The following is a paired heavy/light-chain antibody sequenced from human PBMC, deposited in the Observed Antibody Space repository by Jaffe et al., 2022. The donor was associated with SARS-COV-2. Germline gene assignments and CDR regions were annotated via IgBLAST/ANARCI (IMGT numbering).Light chain of an antibody. V-gene: IGKV3-15*01. CDR3: HQYDNWPPLT. CDR2: GAS. CDR1: QSVSSN. Sequence: EVVMTQSPATLSVSPGERVTLSCRASQSVSSNLAWYQQRPGQAPRLLIYGASTRVTGIPARFSGSGSGTDFTLTINSLQSEDFAVYYCHQYDNWPPLTFGGGTKVEIK. J-gene: IGKJ4*01.
Heavy chain of an antibody. CDR1: GLTFSRYG. D-gene: IGHD7-27*01. Sequence: QVQVVESGGGVVQSGESLRLSCAVSGLTFSRYGMHWVRQTPGKGLEWVAGIWYDGSNKYYADSVKDRFTLSRDSYKNILYLQMNSLRAEDTAVYYCAAGEGQRYSYYYGMDVWGQGTAVTVSS. CDR3: AAGEGQRYSYYYGMDV. J-gene: IGHJ6*02. CDR2: IWYDGSNK. V-gene: IGHV3-33*01.